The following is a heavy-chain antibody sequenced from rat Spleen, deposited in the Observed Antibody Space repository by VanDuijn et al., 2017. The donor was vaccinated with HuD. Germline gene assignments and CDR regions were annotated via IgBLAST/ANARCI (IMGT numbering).Heavy chain of an antibody. D-gene: IGHD1-9*01. CDR1: GFTFSDYY. V-gene: IGHV5-22*01. CDR3: ARRGTMGITYWYFDF. CDR2: ISYEGSST. J-gene: IGHJ1*01. Sequence: EVQLVESGGGLVQPGRSLKLSCAASGFTFSDYYMAWVRQAPKKGLEWVASISYEGSSTYYGDSVMGRFTISRDNAKSTLYLQMNSLRSEDTATYYCARRGTMGITYWYFDFWGPGTMVTVSS.